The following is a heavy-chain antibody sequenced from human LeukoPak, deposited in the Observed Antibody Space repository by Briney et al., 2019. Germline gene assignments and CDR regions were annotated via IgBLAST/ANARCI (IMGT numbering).Heavy chain of an antibody. D-gene: IGHD6-13*01. CDR2: ISSSSSTI. CDR3: SGGAGYSSSRCYYYYYMDV. V-gene: IGHV3-48*04. CDR1: GFTFSSYS. J-gene: IGHJ6*03. Sequence: HPGGSLRLSCAASGFTFSSYSMNWVRQAPGKGLEWVSYISSSSSTIYYADSVKGRFTIPRDNAKNSLYLQMNSLRAEDTAVYYCSGGAGYSSSRCYYYYYMDVWGKGTTVTVSS.